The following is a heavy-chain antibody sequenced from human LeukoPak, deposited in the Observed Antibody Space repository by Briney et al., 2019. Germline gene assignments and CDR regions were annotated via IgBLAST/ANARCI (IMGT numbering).Heavy chain of an antibody. CDR3: ARGDSSGWYMRWFDP. V-gene: IGHV1-69*05. D-gene: IGHD6-19*01. Sequence: SSVKVSCKASGGTFSSYAIIWVRQAPGQGLEWMGRIIPIFGTANYAQKFQGRVTITTDESTSTAYMELSSLRSEDTAVYYCARGDSSGWYMRWFDPWGQGTLVTVSS. CDR1: GGTFSSYA. J-gene: IGHJ5*02. CDR2: IIPIFGTA.